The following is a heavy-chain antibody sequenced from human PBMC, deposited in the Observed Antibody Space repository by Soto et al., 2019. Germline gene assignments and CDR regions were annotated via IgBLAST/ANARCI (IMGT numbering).Heavy chain of an antibody. J-gene: IGHJ4*02. V-gene: IGHV1-69*12. Sequence: QVQLVQSGAEVKKPGSSVKVSCKASGGTFSSYAISWVRQAPGQGLEWMGGIIPIFGTANYAQKFQGRVTITADESTSTAYMELSSLRSEDTAVYYCASPNPYCGGDCYYFDYWGQGTLVTVSS. D-gene: IGHD2-21*02. CDR2: IIPIFGTA. CDR1: GGTFSSYA. CDR3: ASPNPYCGGDCYYFDY.